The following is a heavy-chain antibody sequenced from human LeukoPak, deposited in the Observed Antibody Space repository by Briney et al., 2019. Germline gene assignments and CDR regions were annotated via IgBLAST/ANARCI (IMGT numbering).Heavy chain of an antibody. CDR1: GFKFPDSA. D-gene: IGHD5-24*01. Sequence: PGGSLRLSCSASGFKFPDSAMHWVRQPPGKGLEWIALITWGATDTYYADSVRGRFTVSRDDSSSTLYLQMNSLRSEDTALYFCAKDVSFRRGHNFDASDVWGLGXMVIXSS. V-gene: IGHV3-43*01. CDR3: AKDVSFRRGHNFDASDV. J-gene: IGHJ3*01. CDR2: ITWGATDT.